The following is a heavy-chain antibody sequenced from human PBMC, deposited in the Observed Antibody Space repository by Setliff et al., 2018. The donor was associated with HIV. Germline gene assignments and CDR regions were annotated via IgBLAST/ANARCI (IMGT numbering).Heavy chain of an antibody. J-gene: IGHJ6*02. CDR3: ARGRSCESDWCWLYYNYYYGMDV. CDR2: MYTTGST. Sequence: SEALSLTCTVSGGSISSGAYYWTWIRQPAGKGLDWIGHMYTTGSTNYTASLKSRVTISVDTSKNQFSLKVTSVTAADTAIYNCARGRSCESDWCWLYYNYYYGMDVWAQGTAVTVSS. V-gene: IGHV4-61*09. D-gene: IGHD2-8*01. CDR1: GGSISSGAYY.